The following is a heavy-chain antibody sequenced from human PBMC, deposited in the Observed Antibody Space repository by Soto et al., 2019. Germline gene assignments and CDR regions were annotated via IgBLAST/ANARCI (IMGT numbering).Heavy chain of an antibody. D-gene: IGHD2-15*01. J-gene: IGHJ4*02. CDR1: GFAFSSYA. V-gene: IGHV3-23*01. Sequence: EVQLLESGGGLVQPGGSLRLSGAAYGFAFSSYAMSWIREAPGKGLEWVSAISGSGGSTYYADSVKGRFTISRDNSKNTLYLQMNSLRAEDTAVYYCAKDPAQGTRYCSGGSCYCDYWGQGTLVTVSS. CDR2: ISGSGGST. CDR3: AKDPAQGTRYCSGGSCYCDY.